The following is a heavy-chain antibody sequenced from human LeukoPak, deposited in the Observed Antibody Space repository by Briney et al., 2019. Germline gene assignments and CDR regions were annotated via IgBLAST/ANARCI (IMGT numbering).Heavy chain of an antibody. V-gene: IGHV1-3*01. Sequence: ASVKVSCKASGYTFTSYAMHWVRQAPGQRLKWMGWINAGNGNTKYSQKFQGRVTITRDTSAGTAYMELSSLRSEDTAVYYCARAYGDYFDYFDYWGQGTLVTVSS. J-gene: IGHJ4*02. CDR1: GYTFTSYA. D-gene: IGHD4-17*01. CDR3: ARAYGDYFDYFDY. CDR2: INAGNGNT.